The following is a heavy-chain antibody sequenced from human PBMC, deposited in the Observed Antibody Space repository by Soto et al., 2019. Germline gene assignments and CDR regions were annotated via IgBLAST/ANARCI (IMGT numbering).Heavy chain of an antibody. Sequence: QVQLQESGPGLVKPSGTLSLTCAVPGGSISSTNWWSWVRQAPGKGLEWIGEIYHSGSTNYNPSLKSRVTISLDNSKNQFSLKLTSVTAADTAVYYCARTPSISSTLDYWGQGTLVTVSS. CDR1: GGSISSTNW. V-gene: IGHV4-4*02. J-gene: IGHJ4*02. CDR2: IYHSGST. CDR3: ARTPSISSTLDY. D-gene: IGHD6-13*01.